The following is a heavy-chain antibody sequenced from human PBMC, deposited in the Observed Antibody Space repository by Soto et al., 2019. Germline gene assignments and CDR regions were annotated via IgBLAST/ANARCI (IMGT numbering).Heavy chain of an antibody. CDR2: ISSTTNYI. J-gene: IGHJ4*02. CDR3: ARESEDLTSNFDY. CDR1: GFTFTRYS. V-gene: IGHV3-21*01. Sequence: EVQLVESGGGLVKPGGSLRLSCAASGFTFTRYSMNWVRQALGKGLEWVSSISSTTNYIYYADSMKGRFTVSRDNAKNSVYLEMNSLSAEDTALYYCARESEDLTSNFDYWGQGTLVTVSS.